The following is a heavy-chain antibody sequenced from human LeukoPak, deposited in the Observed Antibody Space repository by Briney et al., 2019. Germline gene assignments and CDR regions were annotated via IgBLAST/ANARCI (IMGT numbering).Heavy chain of an antibody. V-gene: IGHV1-2*02. Sequence: ASVKVSCKASGYTFTGYYMHWVRQAPGQGLEWMGWINPNSGGTNYAQKFQGRVTMTRDTSISTAYMELSRLRSDDTAVYYCAREPSGFLEWLSSRSFDYWGQGTLVTVSS. CDR1: GYTFTGYY. CDR2: INPNSGGT. CDR3: AREPSGFLEWLSSRSFDY. D-gene: IGHD3-3*01. J-gene: IGHJ4*02.